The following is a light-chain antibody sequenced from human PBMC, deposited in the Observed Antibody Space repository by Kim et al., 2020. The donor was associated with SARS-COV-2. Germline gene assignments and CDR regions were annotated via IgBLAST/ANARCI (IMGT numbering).Light chain of an antibody. CDR3: FLSYSGVVV. V-gene: IGLV7-46*01. Sequence: PGGTVDLTCGASTGAVSSRQFHNGLQERPGEALRTLIYDMYNKHTGTPARLSGSLLGGKAALTLSGEQPEDEADYYCFLSYSGVVVIGGGTQLTV. J-gene: IGLJ2*01. CDR2: DMY. CDR1: TGAVSSRQF.